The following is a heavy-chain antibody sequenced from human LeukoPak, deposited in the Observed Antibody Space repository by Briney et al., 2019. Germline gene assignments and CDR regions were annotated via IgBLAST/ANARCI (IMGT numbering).Heavy chain of an antibody. D-gene: IGHD2-2*01. CDR3: ARGRYCSSTSCHYFDY. CDR2: IKQDGSEK. CDR1: GFTFSSYW. V-gene: IGHV3-7*01. J-gene: IGHJ4*02. Sequence: PGGSLRLSCAASGFTFSSYWMSWVRQAPGKGLEWVANIKQDGSEKYYADSVKGRFTISRDNAKNSLYLQMNSLRAEDTAVYYCARGRYCSSTSCHYFDYWGQGTLVTVSS.